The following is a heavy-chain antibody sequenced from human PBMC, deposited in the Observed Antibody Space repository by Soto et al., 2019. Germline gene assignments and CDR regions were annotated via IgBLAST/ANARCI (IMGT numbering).Heavy chain of an antibody. CDR3: AKPPDFWSGYYTATYFDY. J-gene: IGHJ4*02. CDR1: GFTFSSYA. D-gene: IGHD3-3*01. CDR2: ISGSGGST. Sequence: GGSLRLSCAASGFTFSSYAMSWVRKAPGKGLEWVSAISGSGGSTSYADSVKGRFTISTDNSKNTLYLQMNSPRAEDTAIYYCAKPPDFWSGYYTATYFDYWGQGTLVTVSS. V-gene: IGHV3-23*01.